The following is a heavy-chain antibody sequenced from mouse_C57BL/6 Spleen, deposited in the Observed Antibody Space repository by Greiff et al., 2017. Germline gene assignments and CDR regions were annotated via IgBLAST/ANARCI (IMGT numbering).Heavy chain of an antibody. V-gene: IGHV14-2*01. J-gene: IGHJ1*03. CDR3: ARRDEGYYGEYFDV. Sequence: VQLQQSGAELVKPGASVKLSCTASGFNIKDYYMHWVKQRTEPGLEWIGRIDPEDGETKYAPKIQGKATITADTTSNTAYLQLSSLTSEDTAVYYCARRDEGYYGEYFDVWGTGTTVTVSS. CDR1: GFNIKDYY. CDR2: IDPEDGET. D-gene: IGHD2-3*01.